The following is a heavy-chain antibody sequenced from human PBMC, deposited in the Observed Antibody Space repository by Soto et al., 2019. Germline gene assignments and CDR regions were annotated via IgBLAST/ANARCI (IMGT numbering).Heavy chain of an antibody. CDR2: TYYRSKWFY. D-gene: IGHD4-4*01. J-gene: IGHJ3*02. Sequence: SQTLSLTCAISGDSVSTNTATWDWIRQSPSRGLEWLGRTYYRSKWFYDYAVSVKSRITINPDTSKNQFSLQLNSVTPEDTAVYYCARSPYSAVRAFDIWGQGTMVTVSS. V-gene: IGHV6-1*01. CDR1: GDSVSTNTAT. CDR3: ARSPYSAVRAFDI.